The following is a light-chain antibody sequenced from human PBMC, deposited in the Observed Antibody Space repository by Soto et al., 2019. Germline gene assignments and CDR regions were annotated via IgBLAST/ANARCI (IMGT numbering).Light chain of an antibody. CDR3: CSCAGSSTFYWV. CDR1: SSDVGSYNL. Sequence: QSALTQPASVSGSPGQSITISCTGTSSDVGSYNLVSWYQQHPGKAPKLMIYEGSKRPSGVSNRFSGSKSGNTASLTISGLQAEDEADYYCCSCAGSSTFYWVFGGGTKLTVL. J-gene: IGLJ3*02. V-gene: IGLV2-23*01. CDR2: EGS.